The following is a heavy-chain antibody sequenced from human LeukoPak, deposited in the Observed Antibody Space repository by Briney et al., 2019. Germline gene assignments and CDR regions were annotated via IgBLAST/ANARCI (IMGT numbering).Heavy chain of an antibody. J-gene: IGHJ4*02. Sequence: PGGSLRLSCAASGFTFSSYSMNWVRQAPGKGLEWVSSISSSSSYIYYADSVKGRFTISRDNAKNSLYLQMNSLRAEDTAVYYCARGTYYGDYLNIDYWGQGTLVTVSS. CDR1: GFTFSSYS. CDR3: ARGTYYGDYLNIDY. D-gene: IGHD4-17*01. CDR2: ISSSSSYI. V-gene: IGHV3-21*01.